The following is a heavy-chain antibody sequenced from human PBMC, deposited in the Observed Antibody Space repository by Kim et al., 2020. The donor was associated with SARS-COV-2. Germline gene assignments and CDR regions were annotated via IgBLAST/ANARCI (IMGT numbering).Heavy chain of an antibody. V-gene: IGHV1-46*01. CDR3: ARDLLEGATTGLFQH. J-gene: IGHJ1*01. Sequence: QKFQGRVTMTRDTSTSTVYMELSSLRSEDTAVYYCARDLLEGATTGLFQHWGQGTLVTVSS. D-gene: IGHD1-26*01.